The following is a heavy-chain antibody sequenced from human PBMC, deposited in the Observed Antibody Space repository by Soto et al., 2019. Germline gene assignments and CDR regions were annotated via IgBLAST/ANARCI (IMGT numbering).Heavy chain of an antibody. J-gene: IGHJ4*02. V-gene: IGHV3-66*01. Sequence: EVQLVESGGGLVQPGGSLRLSCAASGFTVSNNYMCWVRQAPGKGLEWVSLIYSGGVTHYADAVRGRFTISRDNSRNTLYLKRNSLRADDTAVYYCAKRGTTVTTSLWYWGQGTLVTVSS. CDR1: GFTVSNNY. CDR2: IYSGGVT. CDR3: AKRGTTVTTSLWY. D-gene: IGHD4-17*01.